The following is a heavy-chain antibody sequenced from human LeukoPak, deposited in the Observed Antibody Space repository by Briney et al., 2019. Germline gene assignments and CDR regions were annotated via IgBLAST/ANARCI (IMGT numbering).Heavy chain of an antibody. CDR2: IDEKRRT. Sequence: SETLSLTCAVYGSFSDHSWSWVRQPPGKGLEWIGEIDEKRRTSYSPSLTSRVTISVDTSKNQFSLKMNSVTAADTAVYYCARGQWFRAFWSRGTPVTVSS. CDR1: GSFSDHS. D-gene: IGHD3-10*01. J-gene: IGHJ4*02. V-gene: IGHV4-34*01. CDR3: ARGQWFRAF.